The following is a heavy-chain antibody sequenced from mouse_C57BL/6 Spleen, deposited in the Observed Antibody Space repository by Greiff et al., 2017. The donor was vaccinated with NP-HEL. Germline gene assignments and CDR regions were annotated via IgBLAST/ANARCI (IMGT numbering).Heavy chain of an antibody. Sequence: QVQLQQSGAELVRPGASVTLSCKASGYTFTDYEMHWVKQTPVHGLEWIGAIDPETGGTAYNQKFKGKAILTACKSSSTAYMELRSLTSEDSAVYYCTGPCYSSYFDYWGQGTTLTVSS. J-gene: IGHJ2*01. V-gene: IGHV1-15*01. CDR1: GYTFTDYE. D-gene: IGHD2-5*01. CDR2: IDPETGGT. CDR3: TGPCYSSYFDY.